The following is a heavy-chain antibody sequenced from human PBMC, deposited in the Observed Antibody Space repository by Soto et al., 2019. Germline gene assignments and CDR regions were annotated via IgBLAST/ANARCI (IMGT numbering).Heavy chain of an antibody. CDR3: ATSNLPTLEFDP. V-gene: IGHV3-30-3*01. Sequence: PGGSLRLSCAASGFTFSSYAMHWVRQAPGKGLEWVAVISYDGSNKYYADSVKGRFTISRDNSKNTLYLQMNSLRAEDTAVYYCATSNLPTLEFDPWGQGTLVTVSS. CDR1: GFTFSSYA. CDR2: ISYDGSNK. J-gene: IGHJ5*02.